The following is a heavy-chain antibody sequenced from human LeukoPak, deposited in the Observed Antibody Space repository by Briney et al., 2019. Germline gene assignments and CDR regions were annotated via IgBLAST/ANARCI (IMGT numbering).Heavy chain of an antibody. V-gene: IGHV3-23*01. D-gene: IGHD6-13*01. CDR2: ISGSGGST. J-gene: IGHJ5*02. Sequence: GGSLRLSCAASGFTFSSYAMSWVRRAPGKGLEWVSAISGSGGSTYYADSVKGRFTISRDNSKNTLYLQMNSLRAEDTAVYYCAKGRSSSWYVGDWFDPWGQGTLVTVSS. CDR1: GFTFSSYA. CDR3: AKGRSSSWYVGDWFDP.